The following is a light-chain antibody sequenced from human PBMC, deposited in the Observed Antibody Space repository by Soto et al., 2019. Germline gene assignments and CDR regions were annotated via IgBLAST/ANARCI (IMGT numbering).Light chain of an antibody. CDR2: KAS. V-gene: IGKV1-5*03. Sequence: DIQMTQSPSTLSASVGDRVTITCRASQSISSWLAWYQQKPGKAPKLLIYKASSLESGVPSRFSDSGSGTEFSLTIRSLQPDDFATYYCQQYSSYRTFGQGTKVEIK. CDR3: QQYSSYRT. J-gene: IGKJ1*01. CDR1: QSISSW.